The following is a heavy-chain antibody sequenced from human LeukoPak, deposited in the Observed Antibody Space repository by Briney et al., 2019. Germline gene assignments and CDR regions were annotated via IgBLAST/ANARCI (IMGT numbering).Heavy chain of an antibody. CDR2: INPNSCGT. D-gene: IGHD6-13*01. CDR1: GYTFTGYY. V-gene: IGHV1-2*02. Sequence: ASVKVSCKASGYTFTGYYMHWVRQAPGQGLEWMGWINPNSCGTNYAQKFQGRVTITRDTSISTAYMGPSRPRSDEKAGYYCALRIAAAEAFDIWGQGTMVTVSS. J-gene: IGHJ3*02. CDR3: ALRIAAAEAFDI.